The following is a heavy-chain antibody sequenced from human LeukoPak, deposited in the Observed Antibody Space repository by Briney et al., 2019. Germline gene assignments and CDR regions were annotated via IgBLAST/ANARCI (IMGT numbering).Heavy chain of an antibody. CDR1: GGSISDYY. CDR2: INYSGNT. V-gene: IGHV4-59*08. J-gene: IGHJ4*02. Sequence: SETLSLTCTVSGGSISDYYWSWIRQPPGKGLEWIAYINYSGNTDYNTSLKSRVTISVGTSKNHFSLKLNSVTAADTAVYYCARLNVLNNSVLHHFDRWGQGALVTVSS. D-gene: IGHD1/OR15-1a*01. CDR3: ARLNVLNNSVLHHFDR.